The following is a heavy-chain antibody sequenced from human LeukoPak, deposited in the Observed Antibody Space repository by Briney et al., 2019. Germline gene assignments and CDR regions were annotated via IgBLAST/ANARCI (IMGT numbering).Heavy chain of an antibody. D-gene: IGHD3-22*01. V-gene: IGHV4-31*03. CDR1: GGSISSGGYY. J-gene: IGHJ6*02. CDR2: IYYSGST. CDR3: ARGGWLFPTGIYYYGMDV. Sequence: SQTLSLTCTVSGGSISSGGYYWSWIRQHPGKGLEWIGYIYYSGSTYYNPSLKSRVTIPVDTSKNQFSLKLSSVTAADTAVYYCARGGWLFPTGIYYYGMDVWGQGTTVTASS.